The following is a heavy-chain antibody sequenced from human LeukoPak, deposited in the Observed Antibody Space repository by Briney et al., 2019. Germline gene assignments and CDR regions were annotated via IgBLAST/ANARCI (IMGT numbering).Heavy chain of an antibody. CDR2: IFHGGST. V-gene: IGHV4-4*02. CDR1: GGSISSSNW. J-gene: IGHJ4*02. CDR3: ARGEDHGSGTVHFDY. Sequence: SGTLSLTCAVSGGSISSSNWWSWVRQPPGKGLEWIGEIFHGGSTNFNPSLKSRVTMSVDRSKNQFSLNLSSVTPADTAVYYCARGEDHGSGTVHFDYWGQGTLVTVSS. D-gene: IGHD3-10*01.